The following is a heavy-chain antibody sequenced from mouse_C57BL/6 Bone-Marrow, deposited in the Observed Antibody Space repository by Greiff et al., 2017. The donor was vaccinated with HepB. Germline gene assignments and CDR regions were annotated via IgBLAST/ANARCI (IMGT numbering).Heavy chain of an antibody. D-gene: IGHD1-3*01. Sequence: EVQLQQSGPELVKPGASVKISCKASGYTFTDYYMNWVKQSHGKSLEWIGDINPNNGGTSYNQKFKGKATLTVDKSSSTAYMELRSLTSEDSAVYYCARGNTNPWFAYWGQGTLVTVSA. V-gene: IGHV1-26*01. CDR2: INPNNGGT. CDR3: ARGNTNPWFAY. J-gene: IGHJ3*01. CDR1: GYTFTDYY.